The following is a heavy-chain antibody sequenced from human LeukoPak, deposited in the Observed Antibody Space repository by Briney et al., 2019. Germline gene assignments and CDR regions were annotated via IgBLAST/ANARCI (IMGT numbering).Heavy chain of an antibody. J-gene: IGHJ4*02. D-gene: IGHD6-6*01. CDR2: ISYDGSNK. Sequence: PGRSLRLSCAASGFTFSSYAMHWVRQAPGKGLEWVAVISYDGSNKYYADSVKGRFTISRDNSKNTLYLQMNGLRTEDTAVYYCARDGPGGSSSVILFDHWGQGTLVTVSS. V-gene: IGHV3-30-3*01. CDR3: ARDGPGGSSSVILFDH. CDR1: GFTFSSYA.